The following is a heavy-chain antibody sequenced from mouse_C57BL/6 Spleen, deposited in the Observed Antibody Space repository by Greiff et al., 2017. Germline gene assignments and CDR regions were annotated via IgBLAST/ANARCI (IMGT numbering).Heavy chain of an antibody. Sequence: EVQLQQSGPELVKPGASVKISCKASGYSFTGYYMNWVKQSPEKSLEWIGEINPSTGGTTYNQKFKAKATLTVDKSSSTAYMQLKSLTSEDSAVYYCARGHDYDGYYAMDYWGQGTSVTVSS. CDR1: GYSFTGYY. D-gene: IGHD2-4*01. J-gene: IGHJ4*01. CDR2: INPSTGGT. CDR3: ARGHDYDGYYAMDY. V-gene: IGHV1-42*01.